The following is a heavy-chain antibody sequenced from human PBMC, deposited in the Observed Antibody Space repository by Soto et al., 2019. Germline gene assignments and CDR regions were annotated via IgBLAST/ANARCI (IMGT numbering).Heavy chain of an antibody. CDR1: GFTFSSYS. J-gene: IGHJ6*02. V-gene: IGHV3-48*02. CDR2: ISSSSSTI. Sequence: EVQLVESGGGLVQPGGSLRLSCAASGFTFSSYSMNWVRQAPGKGLEWVSYISSSSSTIYYADSVKGRFTISRDNAKNSLYLQMNSLRDEDTAVYYCARPEYIISSYGMDVCGQGTTVTVSS. CDR3: ARPEYIISSYGMDV. D-gene: IGHD6-6*01.